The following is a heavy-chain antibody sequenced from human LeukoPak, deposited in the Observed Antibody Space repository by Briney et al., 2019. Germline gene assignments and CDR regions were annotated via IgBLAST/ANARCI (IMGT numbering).Heavy chain of an antibody. Sequence: GGSLRLSCTASGFTFSSYSMNWVRQAPGKGLEWVSSISSGSTYIYYADSVKGRFTVSRDNAQNSLYLQMNSLRAEDTAVYYCAKEEQYSYAIWGQGTLVTVSS. D-gene: IGHD5-18*01. CDR2: ISSGSTYI. J-gene: IGHJ4*02. V-gene: IGHV3-21*01. CDR3: AKEEQYSYAI. CDR1: GFTFSSYS.